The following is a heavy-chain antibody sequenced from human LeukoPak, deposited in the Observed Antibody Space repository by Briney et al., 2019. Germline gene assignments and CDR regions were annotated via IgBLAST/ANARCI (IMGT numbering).Heavy chain of an antibody. CDR2: MGPNSGDT. D-gene: IGHD1-1*01. V-gene: IGHV1-8*01. CDR1: GYTFTNLD. Sequence: ASVRVSCKTSGYTFTNLDINWLRQAPGQGLEWMGWMGPNSGDTGYAQKFQGRVSMTRDIFKSTAYMELSSLRSEDTAIYYCASNPPNTGDFYYWGLGTLVTVSS. J-gene: IGHJ4*02. CDR3: ASNPPNTGDFYY.